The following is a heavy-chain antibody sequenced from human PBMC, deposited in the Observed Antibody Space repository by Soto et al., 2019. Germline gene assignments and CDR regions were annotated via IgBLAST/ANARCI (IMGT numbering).Heavy chain of an antibody. J-gene: IGHJ4*02. D-gene: IGHD6-13*01. V-gene: IGHV1-8*01. CDR2: MNPNSGNT. Sequence: QVQLVQSGAEVKKPGASVKVSCKASGYTFTSYDINWVRQATGQGLEWMGWMNPNSGNTGYAQKFQGRVTMTRNSSISTAYMEVSSRRSEDTAVYYCARCHGVAAGTTDFDYWGQGTLVTVSP. CDR1: GYTFTSYD. CDR3: ARCHGVAAGTTDFDY.